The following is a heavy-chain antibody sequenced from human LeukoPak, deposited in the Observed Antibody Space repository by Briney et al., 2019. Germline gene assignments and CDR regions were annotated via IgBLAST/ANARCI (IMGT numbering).Heavy chain of an antibody. D-gene: IGHD6-19*01. Sequence: ASVKVSCKASGYTFTSYAMNWVRQAPRQGLEWMGWINTNTGNPTYAQGFTGRFVFSLDTSVSTAYLQISSLKAEDTAVYYCARVIAVAGRGYFQHWGQGTLVTVSS. CDR1: GYTFTSYA. CDR2: INTNTGNP. V-gene: IGHV7-4-1*02. CDR3: ARVIAVAGRGYFQH. J-gene: IGHJ1*01.